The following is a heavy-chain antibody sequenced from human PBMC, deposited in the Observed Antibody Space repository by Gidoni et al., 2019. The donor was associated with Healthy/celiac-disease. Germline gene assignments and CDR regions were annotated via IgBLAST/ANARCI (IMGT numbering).Heavy chain of an antibody. CDR3: AKDSYSYGARGWFDP. Sequence: EVQLVESGGGLVQPGRSLRLYCAASGFTFDDYAMHWVRPAPGKGLEWVSGISWNSGSIGYADSVKGRFTISRDNAKNSLYLQMNSLRAEDTALYYCAKDSYSYGARGWFDPWGQGTLVTVSS. V-gene: IGHV3-9*01. CDR1: GFTFDDYA. D-gene: IGHD5-18*01. J-gene: IGHJ5*02. CDR2: ISWNSGSI.